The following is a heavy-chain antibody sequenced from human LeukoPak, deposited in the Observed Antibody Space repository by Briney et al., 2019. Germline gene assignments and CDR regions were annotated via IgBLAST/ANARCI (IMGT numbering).Heavy chain of an antibody. V-gene: IGHV1-8*03. CDR3: ARGVGPLVVPAGGIYYYMDV. CDR2: MNPNSGNT. D-gene: IGHD2-2*01. Sequence: ASVKVSCKASGYTFTSYDINWVRQATGQGPEWMGWMNPNSGNTGYAQKFQGRVTTTRNTSISTAYMELSSLRSEDTAVYYCARGVGPLVVPAGGIYYYMDVWGKGTTVTVSS. CDR1: GYTFTSYD. J-gene: IGHJ6*03.